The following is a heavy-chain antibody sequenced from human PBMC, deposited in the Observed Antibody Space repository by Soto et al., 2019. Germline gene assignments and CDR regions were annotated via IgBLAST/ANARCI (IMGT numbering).Heavy chain of an antibody. CDR2: IIPILGIA. D-gene: IGHD1-26*01. CDR3: VIVPTGGGQFDY. J-gene: IGHJ4*02. V-gene: IGHV1-69*02. CDR1: GGTFSSYT. Sequence: SVKVSCKASGGTFSSYTISWVRQAPGQGLEWMGRIIPILGIANYAQKFQGRVTITADKSTSTAYMELSSLRSEDTAVYYCVIVPTGGGQFDYWGQGTLVTVSS.